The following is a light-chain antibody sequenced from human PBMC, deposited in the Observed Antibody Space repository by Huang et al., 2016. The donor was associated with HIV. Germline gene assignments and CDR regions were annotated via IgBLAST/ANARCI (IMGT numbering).Light chain of an antibody. V-gene: IGKV3-20*01. J-gene: IGKJ4*01. CDR3: QQYGSSRLT. CDR2: AAS. Sequence: ETVLTQSPGTLSLSPGERATLSCRASQIVSSSYLAWYQQKPGQAPRLLIYAASSRATGIPDRFSGSGSATDFTLTISRLEPEDFAVYYCQQYGSSRLTFGGGTKVEIK. CDR1: QIVSSSY.